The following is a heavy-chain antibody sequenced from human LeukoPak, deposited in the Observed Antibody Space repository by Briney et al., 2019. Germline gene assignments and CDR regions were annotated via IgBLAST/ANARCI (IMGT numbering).Heavy chain of an antibody. Sequence: GGSLRLSCAASGFTFSSYGMHWVRQAPGKGLEWVAFIRYDGSNKYYADSVKGRFTISRDNSKNTLYLQMNSLRAEDTAVYYCAKVTYYYGSGSYHQYYYYYMDVWGKGTTVTISS. CDR2: IRYDGSNK. J-gene: IGHJ6*03. D-gene: IGHD3-10*01. CDR3: AKVTYYYGSGSYHQYYYYYMDV. CDR1: GFTFSSYG. V-gene: IGHV3-30*02.